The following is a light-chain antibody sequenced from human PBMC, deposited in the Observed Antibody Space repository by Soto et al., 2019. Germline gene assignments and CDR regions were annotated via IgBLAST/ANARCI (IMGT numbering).Light chain of an antibody. Sequence: QSVVTQPPSVSAAPGQTVTISCSGSSSNVQNNYVSWHQQLPGAAPKLLIYGNNKRPSGIPDRFSGSKSGATATLGITGLQTGDAADYYCVTWESSLSAAVFGGGTKLTVL. V-gene: IGLV1-51*01. CDR3: VTWESSLSAAV. CDR2: GNN. CDR1: SSNVQNNY. J-gene: IGLJ2*01.